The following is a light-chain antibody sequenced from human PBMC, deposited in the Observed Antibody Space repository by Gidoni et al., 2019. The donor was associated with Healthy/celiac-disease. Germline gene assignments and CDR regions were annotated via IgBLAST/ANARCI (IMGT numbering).Light chain of an antibody. CDR1: QSVSSSY. CDR2: GAS. J-gene: IGKJ1*01. V-gene: IGKV3-20*01. CDR3: QQYGSSQWT. Sequence: DIVLTQSPGTLSLSPGERATLSCRASQSVSSSYLAWYHQKPGQAPRLLIYGASSRATGIPDRFSGSGSGTDFTLTISRLEPEDFAVYYCQQYGSSQWTFGQGTKVEIK.